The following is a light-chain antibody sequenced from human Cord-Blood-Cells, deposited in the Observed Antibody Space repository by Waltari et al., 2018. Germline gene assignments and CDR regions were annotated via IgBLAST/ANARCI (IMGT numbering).Light chain of an antibody. CDR1: SSDVGGYNY. Sequence: QSALTQPASVSGSPGQSITISCTGTSSDVGGYNYLSWYHQHPGNAPKLMIYDVSKRPSGVSNRFSGSKSGNTASLTISGLQAEDEADYYCSSYTSSSTYVVFGGGTKLTVL. CDR2: DVS. J-gene: IGLJ2*01. CDR3: SSYTSSSTYVV. V-gene: IGLV2-14*01.